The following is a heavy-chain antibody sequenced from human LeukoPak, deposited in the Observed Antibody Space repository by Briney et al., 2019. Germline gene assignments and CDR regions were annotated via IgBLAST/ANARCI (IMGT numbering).Heavy chain of an antibody. CDR3: ARGSGSFDF. Sequence: SETLSLTRTVSAGSINNYSWGWIRQPPGKGLEWIANIYYIGSTNYNPSLKSRVTISLDTSKTQFSLKLSFVTAADTAVYFCARGSGSFDFWGQGTMVTVSS. J-gene: IGHJ3*01. D-gene: IGHD3-10*01. CDR2: IYYIGST. CDR1: AGSINNYS. V-gene: IGHV4-59*01.